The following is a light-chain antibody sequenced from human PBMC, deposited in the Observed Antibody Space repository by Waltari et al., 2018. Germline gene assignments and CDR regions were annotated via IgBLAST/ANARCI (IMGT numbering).Light chain of an antibody. CDR1: SSDVGGSKY. Sequence: QSALTQPPSASGSPGQSVTISCTGTSSDVGGSKYVSWYQQHPGKAPKLMIFEVNPRPSGVPDRFSGSKSGNTASLTVSGLQVEDEADYYCSSFAGSNLVLFGGGTKLTVL. CDR3: SSFAGSNLVL. CDR2: EVN. V-gene: IGLV2-8*01. J-gene: IGLJ2*01.